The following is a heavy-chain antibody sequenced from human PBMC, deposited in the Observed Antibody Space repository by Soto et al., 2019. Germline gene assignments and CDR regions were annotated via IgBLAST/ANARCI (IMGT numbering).Heavy chain of an antibody. CDR3: ARKNGSWGPRNYYYYMDV. V-gene: IGHV4-34*01. J-gene: IGHJ6*03. D-gene: IGHD3-10*01. CDR1: GGSFSGYY. CDR2: INHSGST. Sequence: QVQLQQWGAGLLKPSETLSLTCAVYGGSFSGYYWSWIRQPPGKGLEWIGEINHSGSTNYNPSLKSRVTISVDTSKNQFSLKLSSVTAADTAVYYCARKNGSWGPRNYYYYMDVWGKGTTVTVSS.